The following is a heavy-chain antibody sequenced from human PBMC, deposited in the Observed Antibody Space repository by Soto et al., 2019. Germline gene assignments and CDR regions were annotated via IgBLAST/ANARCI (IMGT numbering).Heavy chain of an antibody. V-gene: IGHV4-59*01. CDR3: ARGGNYGGNSPLDY. CDR2: IYYSGST. Sequence: SETLSLTCTVSGGSISRYYWSWIRQPPGKGLEWIGYIYYSGSTNYNPSLKSRVTISVDTSKNQFSLKLSSVTAADTAVYYCARGGNYGGNSPLDYWGQGTLVTVSS. CDR1: GGSISRYY. J-gene: IGHJ4*02. D-gene: IGHD4-17*01.